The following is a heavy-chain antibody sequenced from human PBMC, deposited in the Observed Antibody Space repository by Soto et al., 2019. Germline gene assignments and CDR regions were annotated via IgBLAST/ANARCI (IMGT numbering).Heavy chain of an antibody. CDR1: GFTFSSYS. D-gene: IGHD6-13*01. J-gene: IGHJ6*02. CDR2: ISSSSVTI. Sequence: QTGGSLRLSCAASGFTFSSYSMNWVRQAPGKGLEWVSDISSSSVTIYYADSVKGRFTISRDNAKNSLYLQMNSLRDGDTAVYYCARVPGIAAAATYYYAMDVWGQGTTVTVSS. V-gene: IGHV3-48*02. CDR3: ARVPGIAAAATYYYAMDV.